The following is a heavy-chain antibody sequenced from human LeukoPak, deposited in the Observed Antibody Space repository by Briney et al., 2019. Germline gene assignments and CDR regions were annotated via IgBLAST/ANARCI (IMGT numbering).Heavy chain of an antibody. Sequence: SETLSLTCTVSGGSISSSSYYWGWIRQPPGKGLEWIGSIHYSGSTNYNPSLKSRVTISVDTSKNQFSLKLSSVTAADTAVYYCAKDPSYTAAGIDYWGQGTLVTVSS. D-gene: IGHD6-13*01. V-gene: IGHV4-39*07. CDR3: AKDPSYTAAGIDY. CDR1: GGSISSSSYY. CDR2: IHYSGST. J-gene: IGHJ4*02.